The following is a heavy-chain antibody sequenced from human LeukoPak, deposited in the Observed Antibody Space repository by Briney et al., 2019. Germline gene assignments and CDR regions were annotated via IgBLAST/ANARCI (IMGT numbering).Heavy chain of an antibody. CDR3: ARGVPLRGYYDSSGYFDY. CDR2: INPSGGST. V-gene: IGHV1-46*01. CDR1: GYTFTSYY. Sequence: ASVKVSCKASGYTFTSYYMHWVRQAPGXXXXWMGIINPSGGSTSYAQKFQGRVTMTRDTSTSTVYMELSSLRSEDTAVYYCARGVPLRGYYDSSGYFDYWGQGTLVTVSS. J-gene: IGHJ4*02. D-gene: IGHD3-22*01.